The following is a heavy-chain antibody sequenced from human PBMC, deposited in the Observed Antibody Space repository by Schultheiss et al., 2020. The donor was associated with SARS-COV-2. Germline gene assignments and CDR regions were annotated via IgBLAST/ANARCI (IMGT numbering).Heavy chain of an antibody. CDR3: ARATRIAVAGRRYYYGMDV. D-gene: IGHD6-19*01. CDR2: IYYSGST. CDR1: GGSISSSSYY. V-gene: IGHV4-61*05. Sequence: LSLPFTVSGGSISSSSYYWGWIRQHPGKGLEWIGYIYYSGSTNYNPSLKSRVTISVDTSKNQFSLKLSSVTAADTAVYYCARATRIAVAGRRYYYGMDVWGQGTTVTVSS. J-gene: IGHJ6*02.